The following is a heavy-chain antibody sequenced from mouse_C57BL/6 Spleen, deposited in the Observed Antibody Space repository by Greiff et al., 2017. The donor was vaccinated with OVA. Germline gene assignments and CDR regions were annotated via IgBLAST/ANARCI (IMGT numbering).Heavy chain of an antibody. Sequence: VHLVEPGAELAKPGASVKLSCKASGYTFTSYWMHWVKQRPGQGLEWIGYINPSSGYTKYNQKFKDKATLTTDKSSSTAYMQLSILTYEYSAVYYCAIESYYGSSYERDYWGQGTTLTVSS. CDR1: GYTFTSYW. CDR3: AIESYYGSSYERDY. J-gene: IGHJ2*01. D-gene: IGHD1-1*01. CDR2: INPSSGYT. V-gene: IGHV1-7*01.